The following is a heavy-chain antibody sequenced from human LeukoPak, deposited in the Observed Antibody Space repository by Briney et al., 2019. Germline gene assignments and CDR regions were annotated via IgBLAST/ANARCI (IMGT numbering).Heavy chain of an antibody. CDR3: AREPDSNYIDY. V-gene: IGHV1-2*02. CDR2: INPNNGGT. CDR1: GYTFIGYY. D-gene: IGHD5-18*01. Sequence: EASVKVSCKASGYTFIGYYMHWVRQAPGQGLEWMGWINPNNGGTNYAQKFQGRVTMTRDTSISTAYMELNRLRSDDTAVYYCAREPDSNYIDYWGQGTLVTVSS. J-gene: IGHJ4*02.